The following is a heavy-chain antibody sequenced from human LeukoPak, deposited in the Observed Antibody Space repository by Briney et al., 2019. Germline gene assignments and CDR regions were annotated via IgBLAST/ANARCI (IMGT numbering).Heavy chain of an antibody. CDR1: GFTVSSNS. Sequence: GGSLRLSCTVSGFTVSSNSMSWVRQAPGKGLEWVSFIYSAGNTHYSDSVKGRFTISIDNSKNTLYLQMNSLRAEDTAVYYCARRAGAYTRPYDYWGQGTLVTVSS. J-gene: IGHJ4*02. D-gene: IGHD3-16*01. CDR3: ARRAGAYTRPYDY. CDR2: IYSAGNT. V-gene: IGHV3-53*01.